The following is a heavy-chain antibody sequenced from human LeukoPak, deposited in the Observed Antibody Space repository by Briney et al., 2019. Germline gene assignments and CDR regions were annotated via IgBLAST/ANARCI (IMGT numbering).Heavy chain of an antibody. V-gene: IGHV4-59*12. CDR1: GGSISSYY. CDR2: IYYSGST. D-gene: IGHD3-22*01. Sequence: SETLSLTCTVSGGSISSYYWSWIRQPPGKGLEWIGYIYYSGSTNYNPSLKSRVTILLDTSKNQCSLKLTSVSAADTAVYYCAKEEGYYYDSSGYGYFDYWGQGTLVTVSS. J-gene: IGHJ4*02. CDR3: AKEEGYYYDSSGYGYFDY.